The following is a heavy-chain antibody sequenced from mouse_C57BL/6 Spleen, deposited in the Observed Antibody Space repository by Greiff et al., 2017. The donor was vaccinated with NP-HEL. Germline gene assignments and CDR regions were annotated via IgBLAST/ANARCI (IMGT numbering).Heavy chain of an antibody. CDR3: TRDQGVTRYFDV. CDR2: ISSGGDYI. D-gene: IGHD2-1*01. CDR1: GFTFSSYA. J-gene: IGHJ1*03. V-gene: IGHV5-9-1*02. Sequence: EVMLVESGEGLVKPGGSLKLSCAASGFTFSSYAMSWVRQTPEKRLEWVAYISSGGDYIYYADTVKGRFTISRDNARNTLYLQMSSLKSEDTAMYYCTRDQGVTRYFDVWGTGTTVTVSS.